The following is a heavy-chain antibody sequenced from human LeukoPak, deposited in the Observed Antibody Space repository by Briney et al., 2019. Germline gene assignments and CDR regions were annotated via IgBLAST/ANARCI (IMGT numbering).Heavy chain of an antibody. CDR1: GFTFGDYA. J-gene: IGHJ4*02. CDR2: ISWNSGSI. V-gene: IGHV3-9*01. D-gene: IGHD3-3*01. CDR3: AKDGDFWSGYDV. Sequence: GGSLRLSCAAPGFTFGDYAMHWVRQAPGKGLEWVSGISWNSGSIGYADSVKGRFTISRDNAKNSLYLQMNSLRAEDTALYYCAKDGDFWSGYDVWGQGTLVTVSS.